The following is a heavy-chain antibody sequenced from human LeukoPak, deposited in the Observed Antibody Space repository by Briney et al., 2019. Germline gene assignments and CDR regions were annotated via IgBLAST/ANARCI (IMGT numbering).Heavy chain of an antibody. V-gene: IGHV3-21*01. CDR1: GFTFSSYS. D-gene: IGHD2-2*01. J-gene: IGHJ3*02. CDR2: ISSSSSYI. Sequence: GGSLRLSCAASGFTFSSYSMNWVRQAPGKGLEWVSSISSSSSYIYYADSVKGRFTISRDNAKNSLYLQMNSLRAEDTAAYYCARPVVPAAARRAFDIWGQGTMVTVSS. CDR3: ARPVVPAAARRAFDI.